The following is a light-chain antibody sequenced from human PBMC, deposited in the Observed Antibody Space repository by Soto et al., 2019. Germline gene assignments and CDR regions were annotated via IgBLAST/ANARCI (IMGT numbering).Light chain of an antibody. CDR3: SAWDASLNAVL. Sequence: QSVLSQPPSASGTPGQRVTSSCSGRSSNIGSNIVNWYQQLPGTAPKLLIYSNDQRPSGVPDRFSGSKSGTSASLAISGLQSEDEADYYCSAWDASLNAVLFGGGTKLTVL. J-gene: IGLJ2*01. V-gene: IGLV1-44*01. CDR2: SND. CDR1: SSNIGSNI.